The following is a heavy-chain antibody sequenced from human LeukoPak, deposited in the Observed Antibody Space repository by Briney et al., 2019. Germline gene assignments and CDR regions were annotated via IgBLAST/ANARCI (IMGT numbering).Heavy chain of an antibody. V-gene: IGHV3-74*01. CDR3: VSTWELLH. CDR2: INSDGSST. J-gene: IGHJ4*02. Sequence: GGSLRLSCVAFGFTSSSDWIHWVRQAPGEGLVWVSRINSDGSSTDYVDSVKGRFTISRGSARNTVYLQMNSLRDDDTAVYYCVSTWELLHWGQGTLVTVSS. D-gene: IGHD1-26*01. CDR1: GFTSSSDW.